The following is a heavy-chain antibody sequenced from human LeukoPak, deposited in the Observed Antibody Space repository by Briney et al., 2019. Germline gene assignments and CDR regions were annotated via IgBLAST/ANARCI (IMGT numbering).Heavy chain of an antibody. D-gene: IGHD2-2*01. V-gene: IGHV3-11*06. CDR1: GFTFSDYY. Sequence: GGSLRLSCAASGFTFSDYYMSWIRQAPGKGLEWVSYISSSSSYTNYADSVKGRFTISRGNAKNSLYLQMNSLRAEDTAVYYCAREGSVVVPHYYFDYWGQGTLVTVSS. CDR3: AREGSVVVPHYYFDY. CDR2: ISSSSSYT. J-gene: IGHJ4*02.